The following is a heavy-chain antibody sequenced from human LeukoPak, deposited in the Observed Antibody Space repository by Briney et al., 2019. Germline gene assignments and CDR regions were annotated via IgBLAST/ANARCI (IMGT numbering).Heavy chain of an antibody. D-gene: IGHD2-2*01. J-gene: IGHJ3*02. CDR3: ARAPDCSSTSCYRDAFDI. CDR1: GGSISSGSYY. CDR2: IYTSGST. V-gene: IGHV4-61*02. Sequence: TLSLTCTVSGGSISSGSYYWSWIRQPAGKGLEWIGRIYTSGSTNYNPSLKSRVTISVDTSKNQFSLKLSSVTAADTAVYYCARAPDCSSTSCYRDAFDIWGQGTMVTVSS.